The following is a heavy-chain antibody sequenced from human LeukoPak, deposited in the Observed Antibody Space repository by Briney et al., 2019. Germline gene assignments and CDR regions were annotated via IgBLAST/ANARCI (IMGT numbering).Heavy chain of an antibody. V-gene: IGHV4-39*07. D-gene: IGHD6-13*01. CDR1: GGSISSSSYY. CDR3: ARRRSKAVAGRPLDY. CDR2: IYYSGST. Sequence: SETLSLTCTVSGGSISSSSYYWGWIRQPPGKGLEWIGSIYYSGSTNYNPSLKSRVTISVDTSKNQFSLKLSSVTAADTAVYYCARRRSKAVAGRPLDYWGQGTLVTVSS. J-gene: IGHJ4*02.